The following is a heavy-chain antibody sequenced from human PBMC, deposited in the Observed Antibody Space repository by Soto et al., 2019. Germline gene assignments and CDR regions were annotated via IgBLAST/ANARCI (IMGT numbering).Heavy chain of an antibody. V-gene: IGHV1-46*01. CDR1: GYALTSNY. Sequence: ASVKVSCKESGYALTSNYMHWVRQAPGQGLEWMGIINPSGGSTSYAQKFQGRVTMTRDTSTSTVYMELSSLRSEDTAVYYCARESSSWYALDVWGQGTTVTVSS. J-gene: IGHJ6*02. CDR3: ARESSSWYALDV. CDR2: INPSGGST. D-gene: IGHD6-13*01.